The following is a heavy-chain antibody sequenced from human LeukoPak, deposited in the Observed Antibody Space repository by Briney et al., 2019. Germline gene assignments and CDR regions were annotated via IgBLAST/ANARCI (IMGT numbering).Heavy chain of an antibody. V-gene: IGHV3-23*01. J-gene: IGHJ6*03. D-gene: IGHD3-3*01. Sequence: GGSLRLSCAASGFTFNIYAMNWVRQAPGKGLEWVSAISGSGGSTYYADSVKGRFTISRDNSKNTLYLQMNSLRAEDTAVYYCAKSGGYDFWSGSSNYYYYYYMDVWGKGTTVTVSS. CDR2: ISGSGGST. CDR1: GFTFNIYA. CDR3: AKSGGYDFWSGSSNYYYYYYMDV.